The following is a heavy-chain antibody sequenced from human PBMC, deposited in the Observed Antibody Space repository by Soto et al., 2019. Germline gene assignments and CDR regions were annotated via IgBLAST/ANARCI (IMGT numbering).Heavy chain of an antibody. Sequence: GASVKVSCKASGYTFTRYAMHWVRQAPGQRLEWMGWINADNGNTKNSQKFKGRETITRETSASTVYMVLSSLRSEATPVYYCASSNIVAAPYGMDVWGQGTTVTVSS. CDR2: INADNGNT. CDR3: ASSNIVAAPYGMDV. D-gene: IGHD6-13*01. J-gene: IGHJ6*02. V-gene: IGHV1-3*01. CDR1: GYTFTRYA.